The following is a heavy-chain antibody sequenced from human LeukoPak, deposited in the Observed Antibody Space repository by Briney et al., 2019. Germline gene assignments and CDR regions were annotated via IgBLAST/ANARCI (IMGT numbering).Heavy chain of an antibody. CDR1: GFSLSSYW. Sequence: GGSLRLSCAASGFSLSSYWMTWVRQAPGKGLEWVANIDRDGTKKYYVDSVKGRFTIYRDNAKNSVYLEMNSLRAEDTAVYYCARDQSPATHDYDSRVWHDAFDLWGQGTMVTVSS. CDR3: ARDQSPATHDYDSRVWHDAFDL. V-gene: IGHV3-7*01. D-gene: IGHD3-22*01. J-gene: IGHJ3*01. CDR2: IDRDGTKK.